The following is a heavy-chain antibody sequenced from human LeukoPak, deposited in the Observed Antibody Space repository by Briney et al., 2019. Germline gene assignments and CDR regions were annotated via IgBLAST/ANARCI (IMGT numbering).Heavy chain of an antibody. J-gene: IGHJ4*02. CDR2: INAGNGNT. CDR1: GYTFTSYA. CDR3: AIRRDGYNFDVVDY. D-gene: IGHD5-24*01. Sequence: ASVKVSCKASGYTFTSYAMHWVRQAPGQRLEWMGWINAGNGNTKYTQEFQGRVTITRDTSASTAYMELSRLRSDDTAMFYCAIRRDGYNFDVVDYWGQGTLVTVSS. V-gene: IGHV1-3*01.